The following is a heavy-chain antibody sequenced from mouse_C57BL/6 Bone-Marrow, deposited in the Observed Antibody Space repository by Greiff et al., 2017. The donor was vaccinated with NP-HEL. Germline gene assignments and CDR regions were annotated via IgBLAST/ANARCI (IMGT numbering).Heavy chain of an antibody. D-gene: IGHD1-1*01. V-gene: IGHV1-69*01. J-gene: IGHJ1*03. CDR1: GYTFTSYW. CDR3: ARETTVVDQDWYFDG. Sequence: QVQLQQPGAELVMPGASVKLSCKASGYTFTSYWMHWVKQRPGQGLEWIGEIDPSDSYTNYNQKFKGKSTLTVDKSSSTAYMQLSSLTSEDSAVYYCARETTVVDQDWYFDGWGTGTTVTVSS. CDR2: IDPSDSYT.